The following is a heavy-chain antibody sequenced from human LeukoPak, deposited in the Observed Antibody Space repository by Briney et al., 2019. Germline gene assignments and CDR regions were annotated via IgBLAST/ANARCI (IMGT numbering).Heavy chain of an antibody. V-gene: IGHV3-20*04. CDR1: GFTFDDYG. D-gene: IGHD1-26*01. J-gene: IGHJ4*02. CDR2: INWNGGST. Sequence: GGSLRLSCADSGFTFDDYGMSWVRQAPGKGLEWVSGINWNGGSTGYADSVKGRFTISRDNAKNSLYLQMNSLRAEDTALHYCARLRGVGATRGGFDYWGQGTLVTVSS. CDR3: ARLRGVGATRGGFDY.